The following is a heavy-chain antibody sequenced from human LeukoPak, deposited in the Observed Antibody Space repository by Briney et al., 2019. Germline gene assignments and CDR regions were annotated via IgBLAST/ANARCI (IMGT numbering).Heavy chain of an antibody. CDR1: DDSISSGFY. D-gene: IGHD6-13*01. V-gene: IGHV4-38-2*02. CDR3: ARANSSSWYWVKPGVNYYYYMDV. CDR2: IYHSGST. Sequence: SETLSLTCTVSDDSISSGFYWGWIRQPPGKGLEWIGSIYHSGSTYYNPSLKSRVTISVDTSKNQFSLKLSSVTAADTAVYYCARANSSSWYWVKPGVNYYYYMDVWGKGTTVTVSS. J-gene: IGHJ6*03.